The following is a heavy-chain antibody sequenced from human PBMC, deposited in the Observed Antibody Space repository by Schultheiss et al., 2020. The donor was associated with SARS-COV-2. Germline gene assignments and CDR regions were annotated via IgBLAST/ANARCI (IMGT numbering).Heavy chain of an antibody. CDR2: IYHSGST. J-gene: IGHJ4*02. CDR3: ARGGDGYNFDY. CDR1: GGSISSGGYS. D-gene: IGHD5-24*01. V-gene: IGHV4-30-2*02. Sequence: SQTLSLTCAVSGGSISSGGYSWSWIRQPPGKGLEWIGYIYHSGSTYYNPSLKSRVTISVDTSKNQFSLKLSSVTAADTAVYYCARGGDGYNFDYWGQGTLVTVSS.